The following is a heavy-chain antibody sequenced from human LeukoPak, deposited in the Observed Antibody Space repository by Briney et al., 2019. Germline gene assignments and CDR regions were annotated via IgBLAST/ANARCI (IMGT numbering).Heavy chain of an antibody. CDR3: ARVNDFWSGYHYPGSVYYYGMDV. J-gene: IGHJ6*02. V-gene: IGHV3-53*04. Sequence: GESLRLSCAASGFTVSSNYMSWVRQAPGKGLEWVSVIYSGGSTYYADSVKGRFTISRHNSKNTLYLQMNSLRAEDTAVYYCARVNDFWSGYHYPGSVYYYGMDVWGQGTTVTVSS. CDR1: GFTVSSNY. CDR2: IYSGGST. D-gene: IGHD3-3*01.